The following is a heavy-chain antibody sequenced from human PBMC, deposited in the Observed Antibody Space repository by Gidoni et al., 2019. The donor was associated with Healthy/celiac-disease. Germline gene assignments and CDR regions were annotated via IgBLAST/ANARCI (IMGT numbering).Heavy chain of an antibody. D-gene: IGHD1-26*01. CDR1: GFTFSSYA. CDR3: AKGGRWELPYFDY. CDR2: ISGSGGST. V-gene: IGHV3-23*01. J-gene: IGHJ4*02. Sequence: EVQLLESGGGLVQPGGSLRLSCAASGFTFSSYAMSWVPQAPGKGLEWVAAISGSGGSTYYADSVKGRFTISRDNSKNTLYLQMNSLRAEDTAVYYCAKGGRWELPYFDYWGQGTLVTVSS.